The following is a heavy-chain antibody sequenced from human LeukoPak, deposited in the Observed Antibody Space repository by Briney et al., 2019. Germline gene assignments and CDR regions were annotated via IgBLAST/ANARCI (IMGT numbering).Heavy chain of an antibody. Sequence: TSVKVSCKASGFTFTSSAMQWVRQARGQRLEWIGWIVVGSGNTNYAQEFQERVTITRDMSTSTAFMELSSLRSEDTAVYYCAAECMTQDAFDIWGQGTMVTVSS. V-gene: IGHV1-58*02. CDR2: IVVGSGNT. CDR3: AAECMTQDAFDI. J-gene: IGHJ3*02. CDR1: GFTFTSSA.